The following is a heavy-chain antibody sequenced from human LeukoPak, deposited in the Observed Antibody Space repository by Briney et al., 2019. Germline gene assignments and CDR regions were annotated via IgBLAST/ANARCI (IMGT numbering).Heavy chain of an antibody. V-gene: IGHV4-39*01. CDR3: ARHRDYVWGSYPHQGAFDI. J-gene: IGHJ3*02. CDR2: IYYSGST. Sequence: SETLSLTCTVSGGSISSSSYYWGWIRQPPGKGLEWIGSIYYSGSTYYNPSLKSRVTISVDTSKNQFSLKLSSVTAADTAVYYCARHRDYVWGSYPHQGAFDIWGQGTMVTVSS. CDR1: GGSISSSSYY. D-gene: IGHD3-16*02.